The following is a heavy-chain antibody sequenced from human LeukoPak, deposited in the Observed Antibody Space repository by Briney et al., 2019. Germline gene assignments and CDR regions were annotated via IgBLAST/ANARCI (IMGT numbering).Heavy chain of an antibody. CDR1: GGSLSGYY. Sequence: TSETLSLTRGVYGGSLSGYYWRWVRQPPGKGVEWVGEINHSGRTNYNPSLKSRVTISVDTSKNQFTLKLTSVTAADTAVYYCARAVVVPAAIPQGHYYYYGMDVWGQGTTVTVSS. CDR3: ARAVVVPAAIPQGHYYYYGMDV. CDR2: INHSGRT. D-gene: IGHD2-2*02. V-gene: IGHV4-34*01. J-gene: IGHJ6*02.